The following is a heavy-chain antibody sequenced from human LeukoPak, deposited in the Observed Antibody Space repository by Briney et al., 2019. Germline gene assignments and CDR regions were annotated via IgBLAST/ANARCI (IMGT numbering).Heavy chain of an antibody. CDR1: GFTFSDYY. CDR3: ARSIGSYYTMDV. V-gene: IGHV3-11*01. Sequence: PGGSLRLSCIAYGFTFSDYYMNWIRQAPGRGLEWVSYISGSGSDLYYAGSVKGRFTISRDNAKNSLYLQMNSLRAEDTAVYYCARSIGSYYTMDVWGQGTTVTVSS. D-gene: IGHD3-22*01. J-gene: IGHJ6*02. CDR2: ISGSGSDL.